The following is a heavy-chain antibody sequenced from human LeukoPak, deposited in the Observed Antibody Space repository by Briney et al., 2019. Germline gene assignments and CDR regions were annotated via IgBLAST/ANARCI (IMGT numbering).Heavy chain of an antibody. Sequence: PSETLSLTCAVSGSSITSGYYWSWIRQPAGKGLEWIGRIYTSGSTNYNPSLKSRVTMSVDTSKNQFSLKLSSVTAADTAVYYCARDYGGKNWFDPWGQGTLVTVSS. CDR1: GSSITSGYY. D-gene: IGHD4-23*01. V-gene: IGHV4-4*07. CDR2: IYTSGST. J-gene: IGHJ5*02. CDR3: ARDYGGKNWFDP.